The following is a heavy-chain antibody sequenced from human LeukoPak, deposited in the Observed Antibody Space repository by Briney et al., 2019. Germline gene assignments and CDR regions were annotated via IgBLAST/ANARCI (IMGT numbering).Heavy chain of an antibody. D-gene: IGHD3-9*01. Sequence: QTGGSLGLSCAASGFTFSSYWMSWVRQAPGKGLEWVANIKQDGSEKYYVDSVKGRFTISRDNAKNSLYLQMNSLRAEDTAVYYCATGGYDILTGYYRWGQGTLVTVSS. CDR3: ATGGYDILTGYYR. J-gene: IGHJ4*02. CDR2: IKQDGSEK. CDR1: GFTFSSYW. V-gene: IGHV3-7*01.